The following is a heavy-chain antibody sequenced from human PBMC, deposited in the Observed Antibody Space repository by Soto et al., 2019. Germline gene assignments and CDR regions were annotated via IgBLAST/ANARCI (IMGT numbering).Heavy chain of an antibody. CDR1: GGSISRGAYF. V-gene: IGHV4-31*03. CDR2: ISYTGAT. Sequence: QVHLQESGPGQVRPSQTLSLSCSVSGGSISRGAYFWTWIRQFPGQGLEWIAYISYTGATYYNPSLKSRVTISADTSKNLFCLKLNSVPSADTAVYYCARGGPVSVSPAWQLLGYFDYCCQGTLVTVSS. J-gene: IGHJ4*02. D-gene: IGHD2-15*01. CDR3: ARGGPVSVSPAWQLLGYFDY.